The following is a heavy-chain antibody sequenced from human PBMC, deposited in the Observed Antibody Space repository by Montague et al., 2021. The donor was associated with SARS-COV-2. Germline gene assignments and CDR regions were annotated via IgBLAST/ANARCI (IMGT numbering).Heavy chain of an antibody. J-gene: IGHJ6*02. CDR1: GGSFSGYY. CDR2: INHGGRT. CDR3: ARGIRGVIILYDYYFMDV. V-gene: IGHV4-34*01. D-gene: IGHD3-10*01. Sequence: SETLSLTCAVYGGSFSGYYWTWIRQPPGKGLEWIGDINHGGRTNYNPSLKSRVTISAETSKNQFSLRVNSVTAADTAVYFCARGIRGVIILYDYYFMDVWGQGTTVSVSS.